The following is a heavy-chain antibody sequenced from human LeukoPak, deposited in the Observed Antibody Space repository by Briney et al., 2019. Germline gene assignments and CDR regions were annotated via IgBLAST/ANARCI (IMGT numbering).Heavy chain of an antibody. CDR3: ARDVVAVRLFDY. CDR1: GYTFTSYD. V-gene: IGHV1-8*01. J-gene: IGHJ4*02. Sequence: ASVKVSCKASGYTFTSYDINWVRQATGQGLEWMGWMNPNSGNTGYAQKFQGRVTITADKSTSTAYMELSRLRSDDTAVYYCARDVVAVRLFDYWGQGTLVTVSS. D-gene: IGHD2-15*01. CDR2: MNPNSGNT.